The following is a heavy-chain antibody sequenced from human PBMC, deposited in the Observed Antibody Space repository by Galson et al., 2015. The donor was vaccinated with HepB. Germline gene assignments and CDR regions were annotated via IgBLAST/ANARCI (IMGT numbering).Heavy chain of an antibody. Sequence: ETLSLTCSVSHGSINNYYWSWIRQSPGNRPEWIGYIRYTGDTTHNPSLGYRVGMSVDTSINQVSLWLASVTAADTAVYYCARHPGRGSVGYAFDLWGQGTLVTVSA. D-gene: IGHD5-12*01. CDR2: IRYTGDT. CDR1: HGSINNYY. V-gene: IGHV4-59*08. J-gene: IGHJ4*02. CDR3: ARHPGRGSVGYAFDL.